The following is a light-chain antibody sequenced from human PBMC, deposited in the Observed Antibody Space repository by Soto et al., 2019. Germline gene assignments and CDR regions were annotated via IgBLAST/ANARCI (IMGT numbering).Light chain of an antibody. CDR1: QSISGD. V-gene: IGKV3-15*01. CDR3: QQYDSWPHT. CDR2: GAS. J-gene: IGKJ2*01. Sequence: EIVMTQPPATLSVSPGERVTLSCGASQSISGDLAWYQQKPGQAPRLVIYGASTRATGVPARFSGSGSATEFTLTISSLQSEDFAVYYCQQYDSWPHTFGLGTSLEIK.